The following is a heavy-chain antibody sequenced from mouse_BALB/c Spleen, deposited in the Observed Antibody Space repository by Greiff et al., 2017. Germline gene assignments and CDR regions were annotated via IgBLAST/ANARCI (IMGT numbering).Heavy chain of an antibody. V-gene: IGHV1-69*01. D-gene: IGHD2-14*01. CDR1: GYTFTSYW. CDR3: ARNCWYDGCYAMDY. CDR2: IDPYDSDT. J-gene: IGHJ4*01. Sequence: QVQLQQSGAELVRPGASVTLSCTASGYTFTSYWMNWVKQRPGQGLEWIGRIDPYDSDTHYNQKFKDKSILTVDKSSSTAYLQLSSPTSEDSAVYYCARNCWYDGCYAMDYWGQGTSVTVSS.